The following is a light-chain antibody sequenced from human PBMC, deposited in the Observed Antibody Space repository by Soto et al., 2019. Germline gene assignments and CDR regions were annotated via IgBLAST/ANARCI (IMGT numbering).Light chain of an antibody. Sequence: EIVLTQSPGTLSLSPGERATLSCRASQGVSSNKLAWYQQKPGQAPRLLIYGASGRATGIPARFNGSGSGTDFTLTISTLEPEDFAVYYCQQRSSWLTFGGGTKVDIK. CDR1: QGVSSNK. V-gene: IGKV3D-20*02. CDR3: QQRSSWLT. J-gene: IGKJ4*01. CDR2: GAS.